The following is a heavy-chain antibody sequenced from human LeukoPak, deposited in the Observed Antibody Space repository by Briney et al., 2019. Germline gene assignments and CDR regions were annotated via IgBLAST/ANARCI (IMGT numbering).Heavy chain of an antibody. V-gene: IGHV1-69*05. CDR3: ARDMLGGFFDY. CDR2: IIPIFGTA. Sequence: WIGRIIPIFGTANSAPTFQGRVTITRDESTSTAYMELSSLRSEDTAVYYCARDMLGGFFDYWGQGTLVTVSS. D-gene: IGHD2-8*01. J-gene: IGHJ4*02.